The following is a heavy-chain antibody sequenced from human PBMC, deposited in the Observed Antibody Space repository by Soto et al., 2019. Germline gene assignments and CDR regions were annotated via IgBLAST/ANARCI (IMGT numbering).Heavy chain of an antibody. Sequence: EVPLVESGGGLVKPGGSLRLSCAASGFTFSSFSMNWVRQAPGKGLEWVSSISSTSSNIYHADSLKGRFTISRDNAQNSLYLQMNILRAEDTAVYYCARSPLWTPLFRGGMDVWGQGTTVIVAS. CDR3: ARSPLWTPLFRGGMDV. CDR1: GFTFSSFS. V-gene: IGHV3-21*01. D-gene: IGHD2-21*01. J-gene: IGHJ6*02. CDR2: ISSTSSNI.